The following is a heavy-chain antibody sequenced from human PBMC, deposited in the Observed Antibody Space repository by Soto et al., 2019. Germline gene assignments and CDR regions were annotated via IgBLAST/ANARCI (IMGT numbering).Heavy chain of an antibody. V-gene: IGHV3-30*18. CDR3: AKIGGGFKIRGEYSNYVDY. CDR2: ISYDGSNK. D-gene: IGHD4-4*01. Sequence: GGSLRLSCAASGFTFSSYGMHWVRQAPGKRLEWVAVISYDGSNKYYADSVKGRFTISRDNSKNTLYLQMNSLRAEDTAVYYCAKIGGGFKIRGEYSNYVDYWGQGTLVTVSS. CDR1: GFTFSSYG. J-gene: IGHJ4*02.